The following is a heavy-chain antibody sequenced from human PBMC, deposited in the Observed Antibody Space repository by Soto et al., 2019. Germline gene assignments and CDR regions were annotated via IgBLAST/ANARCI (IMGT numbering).Heavy chain of an antibody. CDR2: ISGGGGTT. D-gene: IGHD3-10*01. V-gene: IGHV3-23*01. Sequence: EVQLLESGGGLVQPGGSLRLSCAASGFTFNNYAMTWVRQAPGKGLEWVSAISGGGGTTSYADSVKGRFTVSRDGSQSTLYLQMRSLRAEDTALYYCAKGRVGSGSLTSRFDFGGQGTLVTVSS. J-gene: IGHJ4*02. CDR1: GFTFNNYA. CDR3: AKGRVGSGSLTSRFDF.